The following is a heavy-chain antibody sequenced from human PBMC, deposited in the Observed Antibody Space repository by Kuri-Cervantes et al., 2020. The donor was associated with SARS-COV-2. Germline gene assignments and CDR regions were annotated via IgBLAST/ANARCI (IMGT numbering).Heavy chain of an antibody. D-gene: IGHD5-18*01. CDR1: GGSFSGYY. CDR3: ARLRPPSGYSYEPYVDY. Sequence: GSLRLSCAVYGGSFSGYYWSWIRQPPGKGLEWIGYIYYSGSTNYNPSLKSRVTISVDTSKNQFSLKLSSVTAADTAVYYCARLRPPSGYSYEPYVDYWGQGTLVTVSS. CDR2: IYYSGST. J-gene: IGHJ4*02. V-gene: IGHV4-59*01.